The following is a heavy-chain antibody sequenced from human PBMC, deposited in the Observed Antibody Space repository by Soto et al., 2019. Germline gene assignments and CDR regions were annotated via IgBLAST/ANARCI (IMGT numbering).Heavy chain of an antibody. Sequence: EVQLLESGGGLVQPGGSLRLSCAASGFTFSSYAMSWVRQAPGKGLEWVSAISGSGGSTYYADSVKGRFTISRDNSKNTLYLQMKSLRAEDTAVYYCAKGPIQLWSFDYWGQGTLVTVSS. D-gene: IGHD5-18*01. CDR1: GFTFSSYA. CDR3: AKGPIQLWSFDY. V-gene: IGHV3-23*01. CDR2: ISGSGGST. J-gene: IGHJ4*02.